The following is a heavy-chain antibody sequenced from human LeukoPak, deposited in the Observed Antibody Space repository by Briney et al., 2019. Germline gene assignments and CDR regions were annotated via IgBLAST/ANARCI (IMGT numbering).Heavy chain of an antibody. CDR1: GGSISSGGYS. CDR3: ARRNYYGSGSNYYYYYGMDV. V-gene: IGHV4-30-2*01. D-gene: IGHD3-10*01. J-gene: IGHJ6*02. CDR2: IYHSGST. Sequence: SQTLSLTCAVSGGSISSGGYSWSWIRQPPGKGLEWIGYIYHSGSTYYNPSLKSRVTISVDRSKNQFPLKLSSVTAADTAVYYCARRNYYGSGSNYYYYYGMDVWGQGTTVTVSS.